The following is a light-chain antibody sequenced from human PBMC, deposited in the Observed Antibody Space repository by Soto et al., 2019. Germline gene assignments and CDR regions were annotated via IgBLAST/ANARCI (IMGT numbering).Light chain of an antibody. CDR3: QQYGSSPWT. J-gene: IGKJ1*01. CDR1: QSVSSNY. CDR2: GAS. Sequence: VALTQSPGTLSLSPGKRAPISCRASQSVSSNYLAWYQQKPEQAPRLLIYGASNRATGIPDRFSGSGFGTDFTLTITRLEPEDFAVYYCQQYGSSPWTFGLGTKVDI. V-gene: IGKV3-20*01.